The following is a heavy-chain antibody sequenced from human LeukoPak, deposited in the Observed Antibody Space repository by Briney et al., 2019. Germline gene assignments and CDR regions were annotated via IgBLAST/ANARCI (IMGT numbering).Heavy chain of an antibody. J-gene: IGHJ6*02. CDR2: ISSDESST. Sequence: QPGGSLRLSCAASGFTFSIYWMHWVRQAPGEGLVWVSRISSDESSTNYADSVKGRFTISRDNTKNTLYLQINSLRDEDTAVYYCARRWLGDPYGMDVWGQGTTVSVSS. V-gene: IGHV3-74*01. D-gene: IGHD3-10*01. CDR3: ARRWLGDPYGMDV. CDR1: GFTFSIYW.